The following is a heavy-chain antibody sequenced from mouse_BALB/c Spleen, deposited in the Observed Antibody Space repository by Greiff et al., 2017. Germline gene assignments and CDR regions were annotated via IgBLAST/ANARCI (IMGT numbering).Heavy chain of an antibody. CDR2: ILPGSGST. D-gene: IGHD3-1*01. Sequence: VQLQQSGAELMKPGASVKISCKATGYTFSSYWIEWVKQRPGHGLEWIGEILPGSGSTNYNEKFKGKATFTADTSSNTAYMQLSSLTSEDSAVYYCARGSSGYYFDYWGQGTTLTVSS. CDR3: ARGSSGYYFDY. J-gene: IGHJ2*01. V-gene: IGHV1-9*01. CDR1: GYTFSSYW.